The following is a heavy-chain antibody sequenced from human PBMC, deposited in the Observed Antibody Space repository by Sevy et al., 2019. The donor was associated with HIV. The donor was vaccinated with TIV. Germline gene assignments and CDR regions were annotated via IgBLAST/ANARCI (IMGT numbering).Heavy chain of an antibody. J-gene: IGHJ6*02. Sequence: ASVKVSCKSSGYTFTDYYMHWVRQAPGQGLEWMGRINPNSGRTEYAQKFQGRVTMTRDTSISTAYMELSRLRSDDTAVYFCSRGLDCYGDNCYYYGMDVWGQGTTVTVSS. CDR1: GYTFTDYY. CDR2: INPNSGRT. V-gene: IGHV1-2*06. CDR3: SRGLDCYGDNCYYYGMDV. D-gene: IGHD2-21*01.